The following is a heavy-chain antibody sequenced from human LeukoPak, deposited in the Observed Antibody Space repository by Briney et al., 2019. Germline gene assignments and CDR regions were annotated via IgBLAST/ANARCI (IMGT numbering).Heavy chain of an antibody. CDR1: GYAFTSYG. CDR3: ARVRSYGSGSYSYYFDY. J-gene: IGHJ4*02. V-gene: IGHV1-18*01. Sequence: ASVKVSCKASGYAFTSYGISWVRQAPGQGLEWMGWISAYNGNTNYAQKLQGRVTMTTDTSTSTAYMELRSLRSDDTAVYYCARVRSYGSGSYSYYFDYWGQGTLVTVSS. CDR2: ISAYNGNT. D-gene: IGHD3-10*01.